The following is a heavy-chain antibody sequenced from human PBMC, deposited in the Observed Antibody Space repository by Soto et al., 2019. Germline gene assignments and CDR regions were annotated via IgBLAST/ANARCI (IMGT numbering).Heavy chain of an antibody. CDR3: ATDVSLFTGAYYYAMDV. D-gene: IGHD2-21*01. CDR1: GYTFNTYY. CDR2: INPRVGTT. V-gene: IGHV1-46*02. J-gene: IGHJ6*02. Sequence: ASVKVSCKASGYTFNTYYMHWVRQAPGQGLEWMGIINPRVGTTDYAQRFQGRVTMTRDTSTSTVYMELRGLRSEDTAVYYCATDVSLFTGAYYYAMDVWGRGTKVTVSS.